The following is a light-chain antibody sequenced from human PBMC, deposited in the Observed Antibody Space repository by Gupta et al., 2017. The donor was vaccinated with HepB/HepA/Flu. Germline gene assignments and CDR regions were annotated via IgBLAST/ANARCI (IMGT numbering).Light chain of an antibody. Sequence: DIVMTQSPDSLAVSLGERATINCKSSQSVLYSSNNKNYLAWYQQKPGQPPKLFIYWASTRESGVPDRFSGRGSGTDFTLTISSLQAEDVAVYYCQQDDSTPCSFGQGTKLEIK. J-gene: IGKJ2*04. CDR2: WAS. CDR1: QSVLYSSNNKNY. V-gene: IGKV4-1*01. CDR3: QQDDSTPCS.